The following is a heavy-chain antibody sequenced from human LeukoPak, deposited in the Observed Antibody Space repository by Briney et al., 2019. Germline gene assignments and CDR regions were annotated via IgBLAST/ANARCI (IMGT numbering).Heavy chain of an antibody. D-gene: IGHD6-13*01. J-gene: IGHJ3*02. CDR2: IYYSGST. V-gene: IGHV4-59*01. CDR3: ARVGIADAFDI. CDR1: GGSISSYY. Sequence: SETLSLTCTVSGGSISSYYWSWIRQPPGKGLEWIGYIYYSGSTNYNPSLKSRVTTSVDTSKNQFSLKLSSVTAADTAVYYCARVGIADAFDIWGQGTMVTVSS.